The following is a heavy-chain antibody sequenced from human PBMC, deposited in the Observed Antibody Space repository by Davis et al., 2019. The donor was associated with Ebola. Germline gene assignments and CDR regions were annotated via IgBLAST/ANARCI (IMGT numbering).Heavy chain of an antibody. CDR1: GFTFSSYW. CDR2: ISGEGSTT. Sequence: GESLKISCEASGFTFSSYWMHCVRQAPGKGLVWVSRISGEGSTTKYADSVKGRFTISRDNAKNTLYLQMNSLRAEDTAVYYCATSTYLPVYWGQGTLVTVSS. J-gene: IGHJ4*02. V-gene: IGHV3-74*03. CDR3: ATSTYLPVY. D-gene: IGHD2/OR15-2a*01.